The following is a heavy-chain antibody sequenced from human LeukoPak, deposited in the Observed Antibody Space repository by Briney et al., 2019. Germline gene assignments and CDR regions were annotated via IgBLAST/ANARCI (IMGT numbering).Heavy chain of an antibody. CDR3: ARQTVVAVAGPYYYYGMDV. CDR2: NIPMLDVT. J-gene: IGHJ6*02. CDR1: AGTFSSYA. V-gene: IGHV1-69*04. D-gene: IGHD6-19*01. Sequence: GASVKASCKASAGTFSSYAISWVRQAPGQGLEWMGRNIPMLDVTNYAQKFQGRVTITADESTRTAYVELSSLRSEDTAVYYCARQTVVAVAGPYYYYGMDVWGQGTTVSVSS.